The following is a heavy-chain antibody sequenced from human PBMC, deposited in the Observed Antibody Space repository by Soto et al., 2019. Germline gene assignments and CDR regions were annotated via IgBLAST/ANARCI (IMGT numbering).Heavy chain of an antibody. CDR3: AFQGYCSSTSCYGPQYYYYYGMDV. J-gene: IGHJ6*02. CDR2: IIPIFGTA. CDR1: GGTFSSYA. V-gene: IGHV1-69*13. Sequence: SVKVSCKASGGTFSSYAISWVRQAPGQGLEWMGGIIPIFGTANYAQKFQGRVTITADESTSTAYMELSSLRSEDTAVYYCAFQGYCSSTSCYGPQYYYYYGMDVWGQGTTVTVSS. D-gene: IGHD2-2*01.